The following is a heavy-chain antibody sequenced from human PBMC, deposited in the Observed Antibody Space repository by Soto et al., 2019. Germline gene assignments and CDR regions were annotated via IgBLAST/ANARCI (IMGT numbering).Heavy chain of an antibody. D-gene: IGHD3-10*01. CDR2: INAGNGNT. CDR3: ARVYYYGSGSFDY. V-gene: IGHV1-3*01. Sequence: ASVKVSCKASGGTFSSYAISWVRQAPGQRLEWMGWINAGNGNTKYSQKFQGRVTITRDTSASTAYMELSSLRSEDTAVYYCARVYYYGSGSFDYWGQGTLVTVSS. J-gene: IGHJ4*02. CDR1: GGTFSSYA.